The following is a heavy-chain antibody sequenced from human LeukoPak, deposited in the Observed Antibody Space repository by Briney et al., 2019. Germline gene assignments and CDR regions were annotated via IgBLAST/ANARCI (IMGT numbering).Heavy chain of an antibody. V-gene: IGHV1-8*01. CDR1: GYTFTSYD. CDR3: AIFPSTAMVYDAFDI. D-gene: IGHD5-18*01. Sequence: ASAKVSCKASGYTFTSYDIRWVRQATGQGLEWMGWMKPNSASTGCAQKFQVRVTVTRNTSIGTAYMELSGLRSEDTAVYYCAIFPSTAMVYDAFDIWGQGTMVTVSS. J-gene: IGHJ3*02. CDR2: MKPNSAST.